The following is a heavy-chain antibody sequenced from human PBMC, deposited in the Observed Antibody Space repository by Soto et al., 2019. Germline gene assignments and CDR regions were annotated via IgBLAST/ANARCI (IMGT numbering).Heavy chain of an antibody. CDR2: IGIYGNT. CDR1: GFTFNSYD. V-gene: IGHV3-23*01. Sequence: EVELLESGGDVVQPGGSLRLSCAASGFTFNSYDINWVRQAPGKGLEWVSAIGIYGNTYYAGSVKGRFTISRDDFKNTVYLQLNSLRVDDTAVYYCAKESTVGSPGDYFDSWGQGTLVTVSS. D-gene: IGHD1-26*01. J-gene: IGHJ4*02. CDR3: AKESTVGSPGDYFDS.